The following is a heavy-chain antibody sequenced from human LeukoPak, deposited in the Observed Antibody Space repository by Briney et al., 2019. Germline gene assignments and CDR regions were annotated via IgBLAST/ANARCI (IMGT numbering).Heavy chain of an antibody. CDR3: AKSGYNRFDY. CDR2: TSESGGST. V-gene: IGHV3-23*01. D-gene: IGHD5-24*01. Sequence: PGGSLRLSCEASGFTFSSYAMGWVRQAPGKGLEWVSVTSESGGSTHYADSVKGRFTIYRDNSKNTLYLQMNSLRAEDTAIYYCAKSGYNRFDYWGQGTLVTVSS. J-gene: IGHJ4*02. CDR1: GFTFSSYA.